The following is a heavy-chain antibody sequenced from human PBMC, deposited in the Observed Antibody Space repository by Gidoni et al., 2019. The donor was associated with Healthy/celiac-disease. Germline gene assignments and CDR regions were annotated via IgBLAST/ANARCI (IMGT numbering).Heavy chain of an antibody. CDR1: GFTFSSYW. CDR2: IKQDGREK. V-gene: IGHV3-7*01. CDR3: ARMTTVTLDAFDI. Sequence: EVQLVESGGGLVQPGGSLRLSCAASGFTFSSYWMSWVRQAPGKGREWVANIKQDGREKYYVDSVKGRFTISRDNAKNSLYLQMNSLRAEDTAVYYCARMTTVTLDAFDIWGQGTMVTVSS. D-gene: IGHD4-17*01. J-gene: IGHJ3*02.